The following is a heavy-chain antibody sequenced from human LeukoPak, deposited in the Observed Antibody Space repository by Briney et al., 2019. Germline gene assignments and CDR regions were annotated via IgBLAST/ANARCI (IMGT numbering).Heavy chain of an antibody. CDR2: INPNSGGT. Sequence: ASVKVSCKASGYTFTGYYMHWVRQAPGQGLEWMGWINPNSGGTNYAQKFQGRVTMTRDTSISTAYMELSRLRSDDTAVYYCARDVGGEVYSSGPIDYWGQGTLVTVSS. V-gene: IGHV1-2*02. CDR1: GYTFTGYY. J-gene: IGHJ4*02. CDR3: ARDVGGEVYSSGPIDY. D-gene: IGHD6-19*01.